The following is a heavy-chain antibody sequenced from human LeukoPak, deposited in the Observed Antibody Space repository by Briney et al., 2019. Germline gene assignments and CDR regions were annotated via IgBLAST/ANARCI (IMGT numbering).Heavy chain of an antibody. Sequence: SQTLSLTCTVSGGSISSGGYYWSWIRHHPGKGLEWIGYIYYSGSTNYNPSHKSRITISVDTSKNPSSLKLSSLSAADTAVYYCASLGYYDRHDYWGQGTMVTVSS. J-gene: IGHJ4*02. CDR3: ASLGYYDRHDY. V-gene: IGHV4-31*03. CDR1: GGSISSGGYY. CDR2: IYYSGST. D-gene: IGHD3-22*01.